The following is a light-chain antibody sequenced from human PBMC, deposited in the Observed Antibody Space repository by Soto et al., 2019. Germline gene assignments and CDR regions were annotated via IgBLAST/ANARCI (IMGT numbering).Light chain of an antibody. CDR2: EVS. CDR3: SSYTSSSTPWV. V-gene: IGLV2-14*01. Sequence: QSALTQPASVSGSPGQSITISCTGTSSDVGGYNYVSWYQQHPGKAPKLMIYEVSNRPSGVSNRFSGSKSGNTASLTISGRHAEDEADYYCSSYTSSSTPWVFGGGTKVTVL. J-gene: IGLJ3*02. CDR1: SSDVGGYNY.